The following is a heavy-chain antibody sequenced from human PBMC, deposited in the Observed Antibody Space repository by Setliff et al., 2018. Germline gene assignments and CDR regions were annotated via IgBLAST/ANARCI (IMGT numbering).Heavy chain of an antibody. CDR2: FYYGGTT. J-gene: IGHJ6*03. CDR1: GASISSYD. Sequence: SETLSLTCTVSGASISSYDWSWIRQPPGKGLEWIGYFYYGGTTNYNPSLKSRVSISGDTSQNYFSLKLTSVTEADTAVYYCARGPPGYYYYMNVWGQGTTVTVSS. CDR3: ARGPPGYYYYMNV. V-gene: IGHV4-59*01.